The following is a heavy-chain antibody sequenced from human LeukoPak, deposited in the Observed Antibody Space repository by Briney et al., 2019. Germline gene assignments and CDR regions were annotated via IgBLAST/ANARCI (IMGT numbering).Heavy chain of an antibody. CDR2: ISYDGSNK. J-gene: IGHJ6*02. Sequence: GGSLRLSCAASGFTFSSYGMHWVRQAPGKGLEWVAVISYDGSNKYYADSVKGRFTISRDNSKNTLYLQMNSLRAEDTAVYYCAKGQVVPAAPGVVVVAANYYYGMDVWGQGTTVTVSS. D-gene: IGHD2-15*01. CDR3: AKGQVVPAAPGVVVVAANYYYGMDV. V-gene: IGHV3-30*18. CDR1: GFTFSSYG.